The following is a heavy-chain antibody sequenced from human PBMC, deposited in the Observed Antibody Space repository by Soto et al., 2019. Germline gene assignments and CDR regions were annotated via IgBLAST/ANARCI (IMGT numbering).Heavy chain of an antibody. V-gene: IGHV1-18*01. D-gene: IGHD1-7*01. CDR2: ISTYNGNP. Sequence: QIQLVQSGAEVKKPGASVKVSCKASGYIFTSQGISWVRQAPGQGLEWMGWISTYNGNPNYAQKLQGRVTMTTNTSTTTAFLELRSLTYDDTAVYYRARGRTRALDYWGQGTPVIVSS. CDR3: ARGRTRALDY. CDR1: GYIFTSQG. J-gene: IGHJ4*02.